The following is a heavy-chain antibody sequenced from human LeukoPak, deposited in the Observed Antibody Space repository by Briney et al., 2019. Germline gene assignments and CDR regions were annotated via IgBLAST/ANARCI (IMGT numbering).Heavy chain of an antibody. Sequence: GGSLRLSCAASGFTLSAYWMTWVRQAPGKGLEWVANIKQDGRTKSYVDSVKGRFTISRDNAKNSLYLQMNSLRAGDTAVYYCAKGFSRAFDIWGQGIMVTVSS. CDR2: IKQDGRTK. V-gene: IGHV3-7*05. J-gene: IGHJ3*02. CDR1: GFTLSAYW. CDR3: AKGFSRAFDI. D-gene: IGHD3-3*01.